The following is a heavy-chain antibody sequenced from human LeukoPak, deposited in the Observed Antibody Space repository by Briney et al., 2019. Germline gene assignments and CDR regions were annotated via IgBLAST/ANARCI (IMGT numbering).Heavy chain of an antibody. CDR1: GFTFRNYG. V-gene: IGHV3-33*01. CDR2: IWYDGTNK. D-gene: IGHD3-10*01. J-gene: IGHJ4*02. CDR3: GRGNDQNSGSHDY. Sequence: GRSLRLSCAASGFTFRNYGMHWVRQAPGKGLEWVAVIWYDGTNKYYADSVKGRFTISRDNSKNTLYLQMNSLRAEDTAAYYCGRGNDQNSGSHDYWGQGTLVTVSS.